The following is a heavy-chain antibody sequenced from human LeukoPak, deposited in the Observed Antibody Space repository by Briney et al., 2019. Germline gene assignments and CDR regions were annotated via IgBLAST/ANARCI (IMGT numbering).Heavy chain of an antibody. D-gene: IGHD3-16*02. Sequence: PGGSLRLSCAASGFTFSSYGVSWVRQAPGKGLEWVSGISGSGHRTYYADSVKGRFTISRDNAKNSLYLQMNSLRAEDTAVYYCARDGPGDDYVWGSYRSAPFDYWGQGTLVTVSS. J-gene: IGHJ4*02. CDR3: ARDGPGDDYVWGSYRSAPFDY. CDR1: GFTFSSYG. V-gene: IGHV3-23*01. CDR2: ISGSGHRT.